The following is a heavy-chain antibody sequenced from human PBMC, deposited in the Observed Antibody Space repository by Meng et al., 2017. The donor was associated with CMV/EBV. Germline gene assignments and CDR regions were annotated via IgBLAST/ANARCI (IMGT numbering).Heavy chain of an antibody. D-gene: IGHD2-2*02. CDR1: GSDY. CDR3: ARSVPCSSTSCYKGAGWFDP. V-gene: IGHV4-61*01. CDR2: IYYSGST. Sequence: GSDYWSWIRQPPGKGLEWIGYIYYSGSTNNNPSLKSRVTISVDTSKNQFSLKLSSVTAADTAVYYCARSVPCSSTSCYKGAGWFDPWGQGTLVTVSS. J-gene: IGHJ5*02.